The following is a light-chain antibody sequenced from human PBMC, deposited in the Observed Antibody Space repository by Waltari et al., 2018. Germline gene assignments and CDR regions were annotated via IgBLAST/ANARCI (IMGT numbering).Light chain of an antibody. Sequence: DIVMTQSPDSLAVSLGERATINCKSSQSVLYSSNNKNYLAWYQQKPGRPPKLLIYWASTRESGVPDGFSGSGSGTDFTLTISSLQAEDVAVYYCQQCYLTPYTFGQGTNLEIK. CDR2: WAS. J-gene: IGKJ2*01. CDR1: QSVLYSSNNKNY. CDR3: QQCYLTPYT. V-gene: IGKV4-1*01.